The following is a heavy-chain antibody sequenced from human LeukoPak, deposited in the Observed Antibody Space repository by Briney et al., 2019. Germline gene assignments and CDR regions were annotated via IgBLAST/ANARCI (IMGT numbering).Heavy chain of an antibody. V-gene: IGHV1-18*01. J-gene: IGHJ4*02. Sequence: GASVKVSCKASGYTFTSYGISWVRQAPGQGLEWMGWISAYNGNTNYAQKFQGRVTMTTDTSTSTVYMELRSLRSDDTAVYYCARDSGYCGGGSCYDDYWGQGTLVTVSS. D-gene: IGHD2-15*01. CDR1: GYTFTSYG. CDR3: ARDSGYCGGGSCYDDY. CDR2: ISAYNGNT.